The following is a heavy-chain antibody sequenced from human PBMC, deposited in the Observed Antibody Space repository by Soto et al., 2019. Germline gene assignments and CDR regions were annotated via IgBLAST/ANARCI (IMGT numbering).Heavy chain of an antibody. CDR3: ARGEAARDPYYGMDV. CDR2: INPNSGGT. CDR1: GYTFTGYY. D-gene: IGHD6-6*01. J-gene: IGHJ6*02. Sequence: ASVKVSCKASGYTFTGYYMRWVRQAPGQGLEWMGWINPNSGGTNYAQKFQGWVTMTRDTSISTAYMELSRLRSDDTAVYYCARGEAARDPYYGMDVWGQGTTVTVSS. V-gene: IGHV1-2*04.